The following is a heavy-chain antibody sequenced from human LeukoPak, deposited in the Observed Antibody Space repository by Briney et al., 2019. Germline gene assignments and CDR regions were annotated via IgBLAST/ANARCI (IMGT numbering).Heavy chain of an antibody. J-gene: IGHJ4*02. D-gene: IGHD5-18*01. CDR1: GFTFSSYG. CDR2: ISGSGGST. CDR3: AKRKARGYSYGYNLVVDY. Sequence: GGSLRLSCAASGFTFSSYGMSWVRQAPGKGLEWVSAISGSGGSTYYADSVKGRFTISRDNSKNTLYLQMNSLRAEDTAVYYCAKRKARGYSYGYNLVVDYWGQGTLVTVSS. V-gene: IGHV3-23*01.